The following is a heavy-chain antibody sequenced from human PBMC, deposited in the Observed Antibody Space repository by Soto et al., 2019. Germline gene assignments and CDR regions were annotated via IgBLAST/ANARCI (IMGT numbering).Heavy chain of an antibody. D-gene: IGHD2-2*01. CDR3: ARDPVVPAATAHDAFDI. J-gene: IGHJ3*02. CDR2: IYYSGST. Sequence: SETLSLTCTVSGGSISRGDYYWSWIRQPPGKGLEWIGYIYYSGSTYYNPSLKSRVTISVDTSKNQFSLKLSSVTAADTAVYYCARDPVVPAATAHDAFDIWGQGTMVTVSS. V-gene: IGHV4-30-4*01. CDR1: GGSISRGDYY.